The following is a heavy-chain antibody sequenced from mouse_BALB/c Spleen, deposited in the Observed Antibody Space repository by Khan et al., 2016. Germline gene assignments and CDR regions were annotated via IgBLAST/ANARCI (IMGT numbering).Heavy chain of an antibody. Sequence: QVRLQQSGAELAKPGASVKMSCKASGYTFTSYWMHWVKQRPGQGLEWIGYINPSTGYTEYNQKFKDKATLTADKSSSTAYMQLSSLTSEDSAVYYCAYDGNYDYWGQGTTLTVSS. CDR1: GYTFTSYW. CDR2: INPSTGYT. V-gene: IGHV1-7*01. J-gene: IGHJ2*01. D-gene: IGHD2-1*01. CDR3: AYDGNYDY.